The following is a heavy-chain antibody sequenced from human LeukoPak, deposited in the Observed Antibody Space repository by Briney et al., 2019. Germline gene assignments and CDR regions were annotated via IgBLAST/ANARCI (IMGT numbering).Heavy chain of an antibody. CDR3: ARGVGDYLKYGGYFIDS. CDR1: GGSLSTITW. D-gene: IGHD4-17*01. CDR2: IYHSGTT. Sequence: SGTLSLTCTVSGGSLSTITWWTWVRQPPGKGLEWIGEIYHSGTTNDNPSLKSRVTMSVDESKNHFSLTLTSVTAADTAIYYCARGVGDYLKYGGYFIDSWGQGTLVIVSS. J-gene: IGHJ4*02. V-gene: IGHV4-4*02.